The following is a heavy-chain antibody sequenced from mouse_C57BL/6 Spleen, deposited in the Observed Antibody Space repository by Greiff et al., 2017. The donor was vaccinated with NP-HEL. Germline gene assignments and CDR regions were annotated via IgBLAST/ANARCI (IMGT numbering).Heavy chain of an antibody. J-gene: IGHJ4*01. D-gene: IGHD1-1*01. CDR2: ISYDGSN. CDR1: GYSITSGYY. Sequence: VQLKESGPGLVKPSQSLSLTCSVTGYSITSGYYWNWIRQFPGNKLEWMGYISYDGSNNYNPSLKNRISITRDTSKNQFFLKLKSVTTEDTATYYCARAGGSSPYYYAMDYWGQGTSVTVSS. V-gene: IGHV3-6*01. CDR3: ARAGGSSPYYYAMDY.